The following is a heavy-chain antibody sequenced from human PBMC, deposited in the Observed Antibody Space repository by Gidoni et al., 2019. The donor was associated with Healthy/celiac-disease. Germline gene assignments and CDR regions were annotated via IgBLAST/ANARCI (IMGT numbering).Heavy chain of an antibody. J-gene: IGHJ4*02. Sequence: QVQLVESGGGVVQPGRSLRLSCAASGFTFSSYGMHWVRQAPGKGLEWVAVIWYDGSNKYYADSVKGRFTISRDNSKNTLYLQMNSLRAEDTAVYYCARDGEDYYYGSGRPPNYYFDYWGQGTLVTVSS. D-gene: IGHD3-10*01. CDR1: GFTFSSYG. CDR2: IWYDGSNK. CDR3: ARDGEDYYYGSGRPPNYYFDY. V-gene: IGHV3-33*01.